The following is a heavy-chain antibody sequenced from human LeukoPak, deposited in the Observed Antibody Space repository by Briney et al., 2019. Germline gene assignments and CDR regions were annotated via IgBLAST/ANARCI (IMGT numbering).Heavy chain of an antibody. CDR1: GFTFSSYS. CDR2: ISYDGSNK. Sequence: GRSLRLSCAASGFTFSSYSMHWVRQAPSKGLEWVAVISYDGSNKYYADSVKGRSTISRDNSKNTLYLQMNSLRAEDTAVYYCAKGEHIVVVSALFDYWGQGTLVTVSS. J-gene: IGHJ4*02. CDR3: AKGEHIVVVSALFDY. D-gene: IGHD2-21*02. V-gene: IGHV3-30*18.